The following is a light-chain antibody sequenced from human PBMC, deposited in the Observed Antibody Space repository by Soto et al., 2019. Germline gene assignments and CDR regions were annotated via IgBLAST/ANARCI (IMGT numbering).Light chain of an antibody. CDR2: DAS. Sequence: DIQMTQSPSTLSASVGDRVTITCRASQSISSWLAWYQQKPGKAPKLLIYDASSLESGVPSRFSGSGSGTEFTLTISSLQPDEFATYYSQQYNSYSGTFGQGTKVEIK. J-gene: IGKJ1*01. CDR3: QQYNSYSGT. V-gene: IGKV1-5*01. CDR1: QSISSW.